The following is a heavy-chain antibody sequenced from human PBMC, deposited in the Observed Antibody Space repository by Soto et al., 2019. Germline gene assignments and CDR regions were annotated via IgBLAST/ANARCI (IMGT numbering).Heavy chain of an antibody. CDR1: GFTLSGYA. D-gene: IGHD6-6*01. CDR3: ARRARPDFYYMDV. V-gene: IGHV3-64*01. Sequence: EVQLAESGGGLAQPGGSLRLSCAASGFTLSGYAMDWVRQAPGKGLEYVSGISSNGVGTYYANSVQGRFTISRDNSKNTVXLQMGSLRPEDMAVYYCARRARPDFYYMDVWGKGTTVTVSS. J-gene: IGHJ6*03. CDR2: ISSNGVGT.